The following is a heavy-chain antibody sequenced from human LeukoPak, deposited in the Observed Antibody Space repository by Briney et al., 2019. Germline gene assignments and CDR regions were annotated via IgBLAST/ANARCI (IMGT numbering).Heavy chain of an antibody. D-gene: IGHD3-22*01. CDR3: ARAISMIEGIFDI. J-gene: IGHJ3*02. CDR1: GGSISSYY. CDR2: ISYSGST. Sequence: SETLSLTCTVSGGSISSYYWSWIRQPPGKGLEWIGYISYSGSTNYNPSLKSRVTISVDTSKNQFSLKLGSVTAADTAVYYCARAISMIEGIFDIWGQGAMVTVSS. V-gene: IGHV4-59*12.